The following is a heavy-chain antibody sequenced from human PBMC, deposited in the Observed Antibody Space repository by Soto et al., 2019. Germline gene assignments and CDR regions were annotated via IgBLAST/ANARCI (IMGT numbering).Heavy chain of an antibody. CDR1: ADSFSSYG. CDR3: ARVFPDGWVEPGVVRGYLDT. CDR2: IIPIFGTT. D-gene: IGHD3-3*01. J-gene: IGHJ4*02. V-gene: IGHV1-69*01. Sequence: QVQLLQSGAEVKEPGPAVKVSCKAPADSFSSYGLSWVRQAPGQGLEWMGGIIPIFGTTNYAEKFQGRVTITADESTNTAYMELSSLRSEDTALYYCARVFPDGWVEPGVVRGYLDTWGRGTLVTVSS.